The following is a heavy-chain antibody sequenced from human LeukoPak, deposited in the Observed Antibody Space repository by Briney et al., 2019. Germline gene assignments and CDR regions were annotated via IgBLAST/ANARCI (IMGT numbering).Heavy chain of an antibody. CDR3: ARDGYNPVAFDI. J-gene: IGHJ3*02. V-gene: IGHV4-38-2*02. D-gene: IGHD5-24*01. CDR1: GYSIRNGYF. CDR2: IYRTGTT. Sequence: SETLSLTCTVSGYSIRNGYFWGWIRQPPGKGLEWIGNIYRTGTTFYNPSLQSRVSISVDTSKNTFSLKLRSVTAADTAVYYCARDGYNPVAFDIWGQGTVVTVSS.